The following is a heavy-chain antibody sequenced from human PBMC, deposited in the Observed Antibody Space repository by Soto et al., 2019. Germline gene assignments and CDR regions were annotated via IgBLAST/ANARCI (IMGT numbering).Heavy chain of an antibody. J-gene: IGHJ4*02. D-gene: IGHD6-19*01. CDR1: GYSFSSNW. Sequence: PGESLKISCKGSGYSFSSNWIGWVRQMPGKGLERMGIIYPGDSDTRYSPSFQGQVTISADKSITTAYLQWSSLRASDSAMYYCARLFDTSGWYDYWGQGTLVTVSS. CDR2: IYPGDSDT. CDR3: ARLFDTSGWYDY. V-gene: IGHV5-51*01.